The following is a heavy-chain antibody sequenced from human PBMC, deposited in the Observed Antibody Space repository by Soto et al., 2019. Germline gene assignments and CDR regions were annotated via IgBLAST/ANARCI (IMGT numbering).Heavy chain of an antibody. Sequence: PGGSLRLSCAASGFTFSSCGMHWVRQAPGKGLEWVAVISYDGSNKYYADSVKGRFTISRDNSKNTLYLQMNSLRAEDTAVYYCAKASIYYYYYYGMDVWGQGTTVTVSS. D-gene: IGHD3-3*01. CDR3: AKASIYYYYYYGMDV. V-gene: IGHV3-30*18. CDR1: GFTFSSCG. J-gene: IGHJ6*02. CDR2: ISYDGSNK.